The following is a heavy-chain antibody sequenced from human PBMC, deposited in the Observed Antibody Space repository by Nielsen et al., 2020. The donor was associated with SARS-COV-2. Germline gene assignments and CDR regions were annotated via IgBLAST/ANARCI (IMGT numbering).Heavy chain of an antibody. CDR3: ARVGPYDILTGYYTGYYYYGMDV. CDR1: GGTFSSYA. CDR2: IIPIFGTA. Sequence: SVKVSCKASGGTFSSYAISWVRQAPGQGLEWMGGIIPIFGTANYAQKFQGRVTITADESTSTAYMELRSLRSDDTAVYYCARVGPYDILTGYYTGYYYYGMDVWGQGTTVTVSS. V-gene: IGHV1-69*13. D-gene: IGHD3-9*01. J-gene: IGHJ6*02.